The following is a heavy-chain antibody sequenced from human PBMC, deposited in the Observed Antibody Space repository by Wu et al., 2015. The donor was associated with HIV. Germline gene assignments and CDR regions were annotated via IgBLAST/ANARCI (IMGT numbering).Heavy chain of an antibody. Sequence: QVQLVQSGAEVKKPGASVKVSCKASGYTFTSYDINWVRQATGQGLEWMGWMNPNSGNTGYAQKFQGRVTMTRNTSISTAYMELSSLRSEDTAVYYCARGAEIWFGELLFPYYFDYWARNAGHRLL. CDR3: ARGAEIWFGELLFPYYFDY. D-gene: IGHD3-10*01. V-gene: IGHV1-8*01. CDR1: GYTFTSYD. CDR2: MNPNSGNT. J-gene: IGHJ4*01.